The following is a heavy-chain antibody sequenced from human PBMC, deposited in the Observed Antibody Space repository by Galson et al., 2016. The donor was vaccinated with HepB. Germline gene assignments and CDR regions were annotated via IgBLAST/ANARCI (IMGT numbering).Heavy chain of an antibody. V-gene: IGHV3-23*01. J-gene: IGHJ4*02. CDR2: ISGSSAST. Sequence: SLRLSCAASGFTFSSYAMSWVRQAPGKGLEWVSTISGSSASTYYADSVKGRFTISRDNSNNTLSLQMNSLRAEDTAVYYCAKAPYSPKGAVPAAVVVSGWGQGTLVTVSS. CDR1: GFTFSSYA. D-gene: IGHD2-2*01. CDR3: AKAPYSPKGAVPAAVVVSG.